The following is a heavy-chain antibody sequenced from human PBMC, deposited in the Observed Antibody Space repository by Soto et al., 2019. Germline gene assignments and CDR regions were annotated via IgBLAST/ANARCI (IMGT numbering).Heavy chain of an antibody. CDR3: ARGHSVTAVGS. CDR2: INHSGST. V-gene: IGHV4-34*01. D-gene: IGHD6-19*01. Sequence: SETLSLTCAVYGGSFSGYYWSWIRQPPGKGLEWIGEINHSGSTSYNPSLKSRVTISVDTSKNQFSLKLSSVTAADTAVYYCARGHSVTAVGSWGQGTLVTVSS. J-gene: IGHJ5*02. CDR1: GGSFSGYY.